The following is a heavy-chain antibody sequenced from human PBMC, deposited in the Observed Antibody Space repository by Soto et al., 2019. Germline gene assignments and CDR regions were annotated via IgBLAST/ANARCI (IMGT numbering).Heavy chain of an antibody. CDR1: GFTFISYA. D-gene: IGHD2-15*01. J-gene: IGHJ4*02. CDR2: VSIGGST. CDR3: AKRRGAGGHFDY. V-gene: IGHV3-23*01. Sequence: RLSCAASGFTFISYAMGWVRQGPGKGLEWVAVVSIGGSTHYADSVRGRFTISRDNSKNTLSLQMNSLTAEDTAVYFCAKRRGAGGHFDYWGQGARVTVS.